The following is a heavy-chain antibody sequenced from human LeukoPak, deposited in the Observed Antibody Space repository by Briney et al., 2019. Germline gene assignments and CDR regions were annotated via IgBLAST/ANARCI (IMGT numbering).Heavy chain of an antibody. CDR2: IYSGGST. Sequence: GGPLRLSCAASGLVFSNYGMHWVRQGPREGVERGSIIYSGGSTYYADSVKGRFTISRDSSNNTLFLQVSNLRADDSGLYYCATDVRSSPLGFWGHGTLVTVSS. CDR3: ATDVRSSPLGF. CDR1: GLVFSNYG. V-gene: IGHV3-66*01. J-gene: IGHJ4*01. D-gene: IGHD6-13*01.